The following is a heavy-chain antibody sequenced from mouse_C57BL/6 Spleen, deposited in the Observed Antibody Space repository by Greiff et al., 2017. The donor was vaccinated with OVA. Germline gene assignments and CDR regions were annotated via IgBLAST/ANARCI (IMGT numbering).Heavy chain of an antibody. CDR2: LNPNNGGT. CDR3: ARSHYGSSYRYFDV. J-gene: IGHJ1*03. D-gene: IGHD1-1*01. V-gene: IGHV1-26*01. CDR1: GYTFTDYY. Sequence: VQLQQSGPELVKPGASVKISCKASGYTFTDYYMNWVTQSHGKSLEWIGDLNPNNGGTSYNQKFKGKATLTVDKSSSTAYMERRSLTSEDSAVYYCARSHYGSSYRYFDVWGTGTTVTVSS.